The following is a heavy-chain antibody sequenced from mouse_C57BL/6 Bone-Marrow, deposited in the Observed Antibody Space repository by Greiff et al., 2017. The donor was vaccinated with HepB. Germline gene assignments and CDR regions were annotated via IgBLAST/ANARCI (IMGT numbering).Heavy chain of an antibody. D-gene: IGHD1-1*01. Sequence: QVQLQQSGSELRSPGSSVKLSCKDFDSEVFPIAYMSWVRQKPGNGFEGIGGILPSIGRTIDGEKFEDKATLDAATLTNTAYEELNSMTSEDSAIYYCARDYYGSSYEAWFAYWGQGTLVTVSA. J-gene: IGHJ3*01. CDR1: DSEVFPIAY. V-gene: IGHV15-2*01. CDR2: ILPSIGRT. CDR3: ARDYYGSSYEAWFAY.